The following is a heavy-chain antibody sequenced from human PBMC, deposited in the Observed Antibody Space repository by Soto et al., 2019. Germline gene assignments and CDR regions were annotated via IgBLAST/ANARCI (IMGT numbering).Heavy chain of an antibody. D-gene: IGHD2-2*01. CDR2: IIPFFNTS. V-gene: IGHV1-69*06. Sequence: QVRLVQSGPEVRKPGSSVKVSCKSSGDTFTNYAISWVRQAPGQGLQWMGGIIPFFNTSNYAQKFQGRIRMTADKSTDTVYMDLTSLTSEDTAIYYCARTLCEDILMEPAAKHYFYCLDVWGQGTAVTVSS. CDR1: GDTFTNYA. J-gene: IGHJ6*02. CDR3: ARTLCEDILMEPAAKHYFYCLDV.